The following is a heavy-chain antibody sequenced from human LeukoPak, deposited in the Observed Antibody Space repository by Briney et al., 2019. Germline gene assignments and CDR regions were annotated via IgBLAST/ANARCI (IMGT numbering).Heavy chain of an antibody. J-gene: IGHJ5*02. CDR3: ARNGLYYDSSGYPRWFDP. D-gene: IGHD3-22*01. Sequence: PSETLSLTCTVSGGSISSSSYYWGWIRQPPVKGLEWIGSIYDSGSTYYNPSLKSRVTISVDTSKNQFSLKLSSVTAADTAVYYCARNGLYYDSSGYPRWFDPWGQGTLVTVSS. V-gene: IGHV4-39*07. CDR1: GGSISSSSYY. CDR2: IYDSGST.